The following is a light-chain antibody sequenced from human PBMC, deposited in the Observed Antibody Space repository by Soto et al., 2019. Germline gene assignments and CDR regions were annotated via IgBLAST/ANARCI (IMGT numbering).Light chain of an antibody. J-gene: IGLJ1*01. CDR2: EVS. CDR3: SSYTSSITLYV. V-gene: IGLV2-14*01. CDR1: SSDVGGYNY. Sequence: QSVVTQPASVSGSPGQSITISCTGTSSDVGGYNYVSWYQQHPGKAPKLMIYEVSNRPSGVSNRFSGSKSGNTASLTISGLQAEDEADYYCSSYTSSITLYVFGTGTKFTVL.